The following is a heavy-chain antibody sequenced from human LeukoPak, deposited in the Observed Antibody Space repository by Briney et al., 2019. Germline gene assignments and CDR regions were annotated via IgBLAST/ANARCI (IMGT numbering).Heavy chain of an antibody. V-gene: IGHV4-34*01. D-gene: IGHD3-10*01. CDR2: INHSGST. J-gene: IGHJ4*02. Sequence: SETLSLTCAVYGGSFSGYYWSWIRQPPGEGLEWIGEINHSGSTNYNPPLKSRVTISVDTSKNQFSLKLSSVTAADTAVYYCARHYGSGSYFRYWGQGTLVTVSS. CDR1: GGSFSGYY. CDR3: ARHYGSGSYFRY.